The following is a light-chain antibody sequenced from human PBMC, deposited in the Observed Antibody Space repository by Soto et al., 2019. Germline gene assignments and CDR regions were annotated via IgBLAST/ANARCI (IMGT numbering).Light chain of an antibody. CDR1: SSDVGGYNY. V-gene: IGLV2-14*03. Sequence: QSVLTQPASVSGSPGQSITISCTGTSSDVGGYNYVSWFQHHPGKARKLMIYDVSNRPSGVSSRFSGSKSGNTASLTISGLQAEDEADYYCSSYTSSSTLGVFGTGTKLTVL. CDR3: SSYTSSSTLGV. J-gene: IGLJ1*01. CDR2: DVS.